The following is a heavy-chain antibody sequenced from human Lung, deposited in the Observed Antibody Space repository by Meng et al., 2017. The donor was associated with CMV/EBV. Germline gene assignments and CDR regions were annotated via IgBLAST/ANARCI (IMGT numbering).Heavy chain of an antibody. CDR1: GGSISSSY. CDR3: ARDGTGFYVDY. D-gene: IGHD3/OR15-3a*01. V-gene: IGHV4-59*01. J-gene: IGHJ4*02. Sequence: SETLSSTCTVPGGSISSSYWSWIRQPPGKGLGWIGYNSYTGSTNCNPSLKSRVTISLDTSKNQFSLRLNSVTATDTALYNCARDGTGFYVDYWGQGALVTVSS. CDR2: NSYTGST.